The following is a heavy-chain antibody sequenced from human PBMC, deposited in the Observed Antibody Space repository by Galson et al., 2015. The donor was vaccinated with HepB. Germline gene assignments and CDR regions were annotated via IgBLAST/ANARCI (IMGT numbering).Heavy chain of an antibody. Sequence: SLRLSCAASGFTFSSYEMNWVRQAPGKGLEWVPYISSSGSTIYYADSVKGRFTISRDNAKNSLYLQMNSLRAEDTAVYYCARLYGDYGEFDYWGQGTLVTVSS. D-gene: IGHD4-17*01. J-gene: IGHJ4*02. CDR1: GFTFSSYE. V-gene: IGHV3-48*03. CDR3: ARLYGDYGEFDY. CDR2: ISSSGSTI.